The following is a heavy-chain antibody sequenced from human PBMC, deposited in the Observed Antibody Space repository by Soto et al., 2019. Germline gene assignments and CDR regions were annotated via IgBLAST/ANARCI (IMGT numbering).Heavy chain of an antibody. J-gene: IGHJ4*02. CDR3: ARGSDYGDHIYDY. CDR1: GGTFKRYV. V-gene: IGHV1-69*06. D-gene: IGHD4-17*01. CDR2: IIPVFGSA. Sequence: SVKVSCKAPGGTFKRYVISWVRQAPGQGLEWMGGIIPVFGSAHYAQKFQGRVIITADKATSTAYMELSSLRSEDTAIYYCARGSDYGDHIYDYWGQGTLVTVSS.